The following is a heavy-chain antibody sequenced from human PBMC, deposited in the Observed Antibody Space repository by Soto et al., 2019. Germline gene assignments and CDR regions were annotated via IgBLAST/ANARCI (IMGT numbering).Heavy chain of an antibody. CDR1: GFTFSSYS. V-gene: IGHV3-21*01. J-gene: IGHJ6*03. CDR2: ISSSSSYI. CDR3: ARDPPFTATLQGLYSYYYYMDV. Sequence: PGGSLRLSCAASGFTFSSYSMNWVRQAPGKGLEWVSSISSSSSYIYYADSVKGRFTISRDNAKNSLYLQMNSLRAEDTAVYYCARDPPFTATLQGLYSYYYYMDVWGKGTTVTVSS. D-gene: IGHD4-17*01.